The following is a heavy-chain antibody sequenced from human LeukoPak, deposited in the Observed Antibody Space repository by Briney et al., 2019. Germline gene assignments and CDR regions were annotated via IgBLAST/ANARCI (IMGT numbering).Heavy chain of an antibody. CDR3: ARGPAAWLQPIDY. V-gene: IGHV3-48*01. D-gene: IGHD5-24*01. CDR2: ISSSSCTI. CDR1: GFTFSSYS. J-gene: IGHJ4*02. Sequence: GGSLRLSCAASGFTFSSYSMNWVRQAPGKGLEWVSYISSSSCTIYYADSVKGRFTNSRDNAKNSLYLQMNSLRAEDTAVYYCARGPAAWLQPIDYWGQGTLVTVSS.